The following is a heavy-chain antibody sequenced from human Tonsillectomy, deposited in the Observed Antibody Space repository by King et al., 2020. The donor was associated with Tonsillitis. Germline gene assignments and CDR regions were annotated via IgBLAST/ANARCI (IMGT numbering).Heavy chain of an antibody. D-gene: IGHD4-23*01. J-gene: IGHJ4*02. CDR3: ARFGFYGGNPGAFDY. V-gene: IGHV4-59*01. CDR2: IYYSGST. Sequence: LQLQESGPGLVKPSETLSLTCTVSGGSISSYYWSWIRQPPGKGLEWIGYIYYSGSTSYNPSLKSRVTISVDMSKNQFSLKLSSVTAADTAVYYCARFGFYGGNPGAFDYWGQGTLVTVSS. CDR1: GGSISSYY.